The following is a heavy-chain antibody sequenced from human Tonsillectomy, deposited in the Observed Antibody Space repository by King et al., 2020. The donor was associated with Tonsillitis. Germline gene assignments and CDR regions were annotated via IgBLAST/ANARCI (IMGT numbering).Heavy chain of an antibody. CDR1: GFTFSSYW. CDR3: ARDSADFWSGYYRSPPDY. J-gene: IGHJ4*02. D-gene: IGHD3-3*01. V-gene: IGHV3-7*01. CDR2: IKQDGSEK. Sequence: VQLVESGGGLVQPGGSLRLSCAASGFTFSSYWMSWVRQAPGKGLEWVANIKQDGSEKYYGDFVKGRFTISRDNAKNSLYLQMNTLRAEDTAVYYCARDSADFWSGYYRSPPDYWGQGILVIVSS.